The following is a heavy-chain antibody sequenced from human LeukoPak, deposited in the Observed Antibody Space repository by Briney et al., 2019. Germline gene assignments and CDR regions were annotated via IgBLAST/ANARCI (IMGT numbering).Heavy chain of an antibody. V-gene: IGHV4-30-2*01. Sequence: SETLSLTCTVSGGSISSGGYYWSWIRQPPGKGLEWIGYIYHSGSTYYNPSLKSRVTISVDRSKNQFSLKLSSVTAADTAVYYCARGGRSQQLVDWGQGTLVTVSS. CDR3: ARGGRSQQLVD. CDR1: GGSISSGGYY. CDR2: IYHSGST. D-gene: IGHD6-13*01. J-gene: IGHJ4*02.